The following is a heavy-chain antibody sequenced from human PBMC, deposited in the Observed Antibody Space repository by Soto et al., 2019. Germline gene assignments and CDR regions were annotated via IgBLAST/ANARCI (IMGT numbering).Heavy chain of an antibody. CDR3: ARGRRNSSSDHHYYYYYMDV. Sequence: QVQLQESGPGLVKPSETLSLTCTVSGGSISSYYWSWIRQPPGKGLEWIGYIYYSGSTNYNPSLKSRVTISVDTSKNQFSLKRSSVTAADTAVYYCARGRRNSSSDHHYYYYYMDVWGKGTTVTVSS. CDR1: GGSISSYY. J-gene: IGHJ6*03. V-gene: IGHV4-59*01. CDR2: IYYSGST. D-gene: IGHD6-6*01.